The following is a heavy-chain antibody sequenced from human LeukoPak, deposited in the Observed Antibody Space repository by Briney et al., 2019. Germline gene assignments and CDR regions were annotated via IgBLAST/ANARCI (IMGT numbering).Heavy chain of an antibody. D-gene: IGHD3-10*01. V-gene: IGHV3-7*01. CDR1: GFTFSSYW. CDR3: AKDRGFGVFFQYYVDY. J-gene: IGHJ4*02. Sequence: GGSLRLSCAASGFTFSSYWMSWVRQAPGKGLEWVANIKQDGSENYYVDSVKGRFTISRDNSKNTLDLQMNSLRAEDTAVYYCAKDRGFGVFFQYYVDYWGQGTLVTVSS. CDR2: IKQDGSEN.